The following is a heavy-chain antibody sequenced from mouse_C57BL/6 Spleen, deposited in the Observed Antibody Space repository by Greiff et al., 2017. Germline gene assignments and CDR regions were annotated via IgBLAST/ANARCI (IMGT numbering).Heavy chain of an antibody. CDR1: GFNIKDYY. Sequence: VQLQQSGAELVKPGASVKLSCTASGFNIKDYYMHWVKQRTEQGLEWIGRIDPEDGETKYAPQFQGKATITADTSSNTAYLQLSSLTSEDTAVYYCARSGDYLYAMDYWGQGTSVTVSS. D-gene: IGHD2-4*01. CDR3: ARSGDYLYAMDY. J-gene: IGHJ4*01. V-gene: IGHV14-2*01. CDR2: IDPEDGET.